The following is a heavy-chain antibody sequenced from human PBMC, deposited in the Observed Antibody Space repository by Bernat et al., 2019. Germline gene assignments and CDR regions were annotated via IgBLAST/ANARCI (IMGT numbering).Heavy chain of an antibody. D-gene: IGHD2-2*01. CDR1: GDTFTTYF. CDR2: INPSGDST. V-gene: IGHV1-46*01. J-gene: IGHJ4*02. Sequence: QVQLVQPGAEVKKPGASVKVSCKASGDTFTTYFMHWLRQAPGQGLEWMGLINPSGDSTTYAQRLQGKVTMTRDTSTSTLYMELSSLTSDDTAVYFCARVGRQDCGSTNCFDYWSQGTLVTGPS. CDR3: ARVGRQDCGSTNCFDY.